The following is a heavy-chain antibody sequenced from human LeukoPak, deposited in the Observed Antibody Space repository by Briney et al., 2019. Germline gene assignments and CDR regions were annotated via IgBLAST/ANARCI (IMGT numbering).Heavy chain of an antibody. CDR2: ISSSSSYI. V-gene: IGHV3-21*01. CDR1: GFTFGDYA. CDR3: ARDYVWGSYRYNFDY. D-gene: IGHD3-16*02. Sequence: GGSLRLSCTASGFTFGDYAMSWVRQAPGKGLEWVSSISSSSSYIYYADSVKGRFTISRDNAKNSLYLQMNSLRAEDTAVYYCARDYVWGSYRYNFDYWGQGTLVTVSS. J-gene: IGHJ4*02.